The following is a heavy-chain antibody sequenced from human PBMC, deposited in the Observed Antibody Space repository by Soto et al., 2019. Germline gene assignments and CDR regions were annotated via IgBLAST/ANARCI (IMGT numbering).Heavy chain of an antibody. J-gene: IGHJ5*02. V-gene: IGHV4-31*03. Sequence: PSETLSLTCTVSGGSISRGGYYWSWIRQHPGKGLEWIGYIYYSGSTYYNPSLKSRVTISVDTSKNQFSLKLSSVTAADTAVYYCARAASSVVVEAATLGWFDPWGQGTLVTVSS. CDR1: GGSISRGGYY. CDR3: ARAASSVVVEAATLGWFDP. CDR2: IYYSGST. D-gene: IGHD2-15*01.